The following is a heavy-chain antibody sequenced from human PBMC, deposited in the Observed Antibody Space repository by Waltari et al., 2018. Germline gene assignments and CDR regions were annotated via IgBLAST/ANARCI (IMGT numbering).Heavy chain of an antibody. Sequence: EVQLVESGGGLVQPGGSLRLSCAASGFTFSSYWMSWVRQAPGKGLEWVANIKQDGSEKYYVDSVKGRFTISRDNAKNSLYLQMNSLRAEDTAVYYCARDARRFLVATNIPHFDYWGQGTLVTVSS. CDR2: IKQDGSEK. CDR3: ARDARRFLVATNIPHFDY. V-gene: IGHV3-7*01. CDR1: GFTFSSYW. J-gene: IGHJ4*02. D-gene: IGHD5-12*01.